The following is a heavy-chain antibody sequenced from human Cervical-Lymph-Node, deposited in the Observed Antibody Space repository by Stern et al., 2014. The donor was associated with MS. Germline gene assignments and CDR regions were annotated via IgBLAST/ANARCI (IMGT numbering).Heavy chain of an antibody. D-gene: IGHD1-1*01. CDR1: GYFFSGKW. Sequence: VQLGEYGGEVKKPGESLKISCKASGYFFSGKWIGWVRQKEGRGLEGMGNIYPSDSDTKYSPSFQGHVTISSDKSISTAYLDSYILKASDTGIYYCARHTSPWISAAFDSWGQGVLVIVSS. CDR3: ARHTSPWISAAFDS. J-gene: IGHJ4*02. V-gene: IGHV5-51*01. CDR2: IYPSDSDT.